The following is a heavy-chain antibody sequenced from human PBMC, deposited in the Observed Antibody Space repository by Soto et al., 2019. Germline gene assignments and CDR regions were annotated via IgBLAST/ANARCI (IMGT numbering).Heavy chain of an antibody. Sequence: ASVKVSCKASGYTFTSYDINWVRQATGQGLEWMGWMNPNSGNTGYAQKFQGRVTMTRNTSISTAYMELSSLRSEDTAVYYCARGGARYCSSTSCPTNMDVWGQGTTVTVS. CDR3: ARGGARYCSSTSCPTNMDV. V-gene: IGHV1-8*01. CDR2: MNPNSGNT. D-gene: IGHD2-2*01. CDR1: GYTFTSYD. J-gene: IGHJ6*02.